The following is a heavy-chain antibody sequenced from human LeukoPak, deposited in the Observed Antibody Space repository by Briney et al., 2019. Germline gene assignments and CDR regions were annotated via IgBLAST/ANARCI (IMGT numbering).Heavy chain of an antibody. CDR1: RYTLTRHY. J-gene: IGHJ4*02. V-gene: IGHV1-46*01. CDR3: ARDPYTSSLFDY. Sequence: ASVKVSCKASRYTLTRHYMHWVRQAPGQGLEWMGIINPRSGSTTYAQKFQGRVTMTRDTSTSTVYMDLSSLRSEDTAIYYCARDPYTSSLFDYWGQGTLVTVSS. D-gene: IGHD6-6*01. CDR2: INPRSGST.